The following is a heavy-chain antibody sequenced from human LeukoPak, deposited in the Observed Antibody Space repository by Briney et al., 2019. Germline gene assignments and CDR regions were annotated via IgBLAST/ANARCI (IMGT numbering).Heavy chain of an antibody. Sequence: PGGSLRLSCAASGFAFDDYGMTWVRQAPGKGLEWVSGLNWNGGSTGYADSVKGRFTISRDNAKNSLYLQMNSLRAEDTALYYCARDTYYYDSSGYFDYWGQGTLGTVSS. CDR1: GFAFDDYG. CDR3: ARDTYYYDSSGYFDY. V-gene: IGHV3-20*04. D-gene: IGHD3-22*01. CDR2: LNWNGGST. J-gene: IGHJ4*02.